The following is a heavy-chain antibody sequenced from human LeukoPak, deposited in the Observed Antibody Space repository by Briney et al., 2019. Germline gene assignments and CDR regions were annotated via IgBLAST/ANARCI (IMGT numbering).Heavy chain of an antibody. CDR2: IYYSGST. CDR3: ARVQYSSGWYGGVDY. D-gene: IGHD6-19*01. CDR1: GGSISSSSYY. V-gene: IGHV4-39*07. Sequence: PSETLSLTCTVSGGSISSSSYYWGWIRQPPGKGLEWIGSIYYSGSTYYNPSLNSRVTISVDTSKNQFSLKLSSVTAADTAVYYCARVQYSSGWYGGVDYWGQGTLVTVSS. J-gene: IGHJ4*02.